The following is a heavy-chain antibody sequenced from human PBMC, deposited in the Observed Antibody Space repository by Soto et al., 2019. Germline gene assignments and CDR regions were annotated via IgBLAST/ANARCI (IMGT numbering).Heavy chain of an antibody. CDR1: GGTFSSYA. CDR2: IIPIFGPP. V-gene: IGHV1-69*13. D-gene: IGHD5-12*01. CDR3: SKDRRGRDGYNFGTRYYYGMDV. Sequence: GASVKVSCKASGGTFSSYAISWVRQAPGQGLEWMGGIIPIFGPPNYAQRFQDRVTITADESTSTAYMEVSSLTSEDTAVYYCSKDRRGRDGYNFGTRYYYGMDVWGQGTTVTVSS. J-gene: IGHJ6*02.